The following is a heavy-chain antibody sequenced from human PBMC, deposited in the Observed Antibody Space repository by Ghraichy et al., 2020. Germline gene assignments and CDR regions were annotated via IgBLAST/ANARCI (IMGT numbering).Heavy chain of an antibody. D-gene: IGHD5-18*01. CDR1: GFTFSSYG. Sequence: GGSLRLSCAASGFTFSSYGMHWVRQAPGKGLEWVAVISYDGSNKYYADSVKGRFTISRDNSKNTLYLQMNSLRAEDTAVYYCAKDTETDTAMDLGGDAFDIWGQGTMVTVSS. CDR2: ISYDGSNK. V-gene: IGHV3-30*18. J-gene: IGHJ3*02. CDR3: AKDTETDTAMDLGGDAFDI.